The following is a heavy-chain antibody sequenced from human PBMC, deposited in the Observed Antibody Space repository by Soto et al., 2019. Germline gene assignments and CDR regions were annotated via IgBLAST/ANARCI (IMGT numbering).Heavy chain of an antibody. CDR3: ARDLRYSGYDYNWFDP. Sequence: LSLTCTVSGVSISSSYYWSWIRQPPGKGLEWIGYIYYSGSTNYNPSLKSRVTISVDTSKNQFSLKLSSVTAADTAVYYCARDLRYSGYDYNWFDPWGQGTLVTVSS. V-gene: IGHV4-61*01. CDR1: GVSISSSYY. J-gene: IGHJ5*02. D-gene: IGHD5-12*01. CDR2: IYYSGST.